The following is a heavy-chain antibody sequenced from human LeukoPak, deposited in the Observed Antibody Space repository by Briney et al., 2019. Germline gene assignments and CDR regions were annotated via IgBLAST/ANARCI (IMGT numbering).Heavy chain of an antibody. CDR2: ISCSGGST. CDR1: GFTFSSYA. D-gene: IGHD3-3*01. CDR3: AKDGVSPVDY. Sequence: GGSLRLSCAASGFTFSSYAMSWVRQAPGKGLEWVSAISCSGGSTYYADSVKGRFTISRDNSKNTLYLQMNRLRAEDTAVYYCAKDGVSPVDYWGQGTLVTVSS. V-gene: IGHV3-23*01. J-gene: IGHJ4*02.